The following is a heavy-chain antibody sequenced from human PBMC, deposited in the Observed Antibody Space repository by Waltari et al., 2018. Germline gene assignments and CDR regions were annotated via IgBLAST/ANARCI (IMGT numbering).Heavy chain of an antibody. D-gene: IGHD1-26*01. CDR3: ARPYSGYFDY. Sequence: EVQLVESGGGLVQPGGSLRLSCAASGFTFSSYSMNWVRQAPGKGLGWVSYIVSSSNTMYYGGSVKGRFTISRDNAKNSLYLQMNSLRAEDTAVYYCARPYSGYFDYWGQGTLVTVSS. J-gene: IGHJ4*02. CDR2: IVSSSNTM. CDR1: GFTFSSYS. V-gene: IGHV3-48*04.